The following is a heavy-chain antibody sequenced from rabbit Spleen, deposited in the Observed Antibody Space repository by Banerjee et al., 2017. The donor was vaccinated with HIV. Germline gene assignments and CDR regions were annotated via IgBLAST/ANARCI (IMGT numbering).Heavy chain of an antibody. J-gene: IGHJ2*01. CDR1: GFSFSDSYY. CDR2: IDTNDGDT. Sequence: QSLEESGGDLVKPGASLTLTCTASGFSFSDSYYMCWVRQAPGKGLEWIACIDTNDGDTDYANWPKGRFTISKTSSTTVTLQMTSLTAADTATYFCARNYVNAFDPWGPGTLVTVS. D-gene: IGHD1-1*01. V-gene: IGHV1S40*01. CDR3: ARNYVNAFDP.